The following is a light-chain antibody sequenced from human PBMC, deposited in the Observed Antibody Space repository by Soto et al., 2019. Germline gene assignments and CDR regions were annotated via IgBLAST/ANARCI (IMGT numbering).Light chain of an antibody. CDR2: KNG. CDR1: SSDIGAGGD. V-gene: IGLV1-40*01. Sequence: QSVLTQPPSVSGAPGQTVTISCTGSSSDIGAGGDVHWYQQLLGAAPKLLIYKNGYRPSWVPDRFSGFKSGTSASLAITGLHAEDETDYYCQSYDSGLSIDIFGNGTKVTVL. CDR3: QSYDSGLSIDI. J-gene: IGLJ1*01.